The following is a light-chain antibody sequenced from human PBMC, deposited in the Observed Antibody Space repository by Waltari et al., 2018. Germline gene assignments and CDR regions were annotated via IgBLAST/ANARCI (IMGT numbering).Light chain of an antibody. Sequence: EIVLTQSPATLSLSPGEGATLSCRASESVRSYLAWYQQKPGQAPRLLIYDASNRASGIPARFSGSGSGTDFSLSISSLEPEDFTTYCCQQSFSSPWTFGPGTQV. CDR2: DAS. V-gene: IGKV3-11*01. CDR3: QQSFSSPWT. CDR1: ESVRSY. J-gene: IGKJ1*01.